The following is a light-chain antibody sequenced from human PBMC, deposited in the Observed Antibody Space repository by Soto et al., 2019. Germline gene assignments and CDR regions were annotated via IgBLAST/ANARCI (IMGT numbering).Light chain of an antibody. J-gene: IGKJ4*01. Sequence: LLTQSPGTLSLSPGERATLSCRSSQSVSITSLAWYQQRPGQAPSLLIHGASSRASDIPDRFSGSGSGTDFTLTINRLEPEDFVVYYCQHYGTSTLTFGGGTRVEIK. CDR1: QSVSITS. CDR2: GAS. V-gene: IGKV3-20*01. CDR3: QHYGTSTLT.